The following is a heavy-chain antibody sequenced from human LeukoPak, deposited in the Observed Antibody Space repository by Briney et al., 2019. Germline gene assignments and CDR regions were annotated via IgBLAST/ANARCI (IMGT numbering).Heavy chain of an antibody. CDR3: ARDNSRDDAFDI. J-gene: IGHJ3*02. V-gene: IGHV3-21*01. CDR2: ISSSSSYI. CDR1: GFTFSSYS. D-gene: IGHD4-11*01. Sequence: GGSLRLSCAASGFTFSSYSMNWVRQAPGKGLEWVSSISSSSSYIYYADSVKGRFTISRDNAKNSLYLQMNSLRAEDTAVYYCARDNSRDDAFDIWGQGTMVTVSS.